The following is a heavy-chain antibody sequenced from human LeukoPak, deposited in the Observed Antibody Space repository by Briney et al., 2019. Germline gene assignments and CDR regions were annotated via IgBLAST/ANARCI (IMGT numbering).Heavy chain of an antibody. CDR2: IWYDGSNK. J-gene: IGHJ4*02. Sequence: GGSLRLSCAASGFTFSSYGMHWVRQAPGKGLEWVAVIWYDGSNKYYADSVKGRFTISRDNSKNTLYLQMNSLGAEDTAVYYCARGGGSGSPTMAYWGQGTLVTVSS. D-gene: IGHD3-10*01. V-gene: IGHV3-33*01. CDR3: ARGGGSGSPTMAY. CDR1: GFTFSSYG.